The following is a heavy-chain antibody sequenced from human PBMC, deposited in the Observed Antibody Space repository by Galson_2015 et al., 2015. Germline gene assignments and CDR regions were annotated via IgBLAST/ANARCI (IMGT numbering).Heavy chain of an antibody. V-gene: IGHV4-61*01. CDR3: ASLYYDILTGYFSVPLGFDP. J-gene: IGHJ5*02. CDR1: GGSVSGGSYY. Sequence: SETLSLTCTVSGGSVSGGSYYWSWIRQPPGKGLEWIGYIYYSGSTNYNPSLKSRVTISVDTSKNQFSLKLSSVTAADTAAYYCASLYYDILTGYFSVPLGFDPWGQGTLVTASS. CDR2: IYYSGST. D-gene: IGHD3-9*01.